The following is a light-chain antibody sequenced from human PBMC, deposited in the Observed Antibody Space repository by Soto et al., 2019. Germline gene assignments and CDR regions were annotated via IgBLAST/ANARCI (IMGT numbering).Light chain of an antibody. J-gene: IGLJ1*01. CDR1: SSDVGGYDY. V-gene: IGLV2-14*01. CDR3: SSYTSSSTSCV. CDR2: EVS. Sequence: QSALTQPASVSGSPGQSITISCTGTSSDVGGYDYVAWYQQHPGKAPKVMIYEVSKRPSGVSNRFSGSKAGNTASLTISGLQAEDEADYYCSSYTSSSTSCVFGTGTKVTVL.